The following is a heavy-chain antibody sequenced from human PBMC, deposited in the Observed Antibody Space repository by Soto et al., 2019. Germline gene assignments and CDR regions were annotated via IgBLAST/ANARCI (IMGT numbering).Heavy chain of an antibody. CDR2: IYHAGSV. CDR1: GYSIASGYY. CDR3: ARTFDYYGMDV. Sequence: QVQLRESGPGTVKSSETLSLTCAVSGYSIASGYYWAWIRQSPGKGLEWIGSIYHAGSVYYNPSLNGRVALSMDTSKNHFSLKLTSVTAADTAVYYCARTFDYYGMDVWGQGTTVTVSS. J-gene: IGHJ6*02. V-gene: IGHV4-38-2*01.